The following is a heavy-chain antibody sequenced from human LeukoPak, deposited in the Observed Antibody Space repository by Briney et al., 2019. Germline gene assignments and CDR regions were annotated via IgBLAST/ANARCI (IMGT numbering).Heavy chain of an antibody. CDR1: GGSISSYY. Sequence: PSETLSLTCTVPGGSISSYYWSWIRQPPGKGLEWIGYIYYSGSTNYNPSLKSRVTISVDTSKNQFSLKLSSVTAADTAVYYCARSKAYSGYFDYWGQGTLVTVSS. J-gene: IGHJ4*02. V-gene: IGHV4-59*01. CDR3: ARSKAYSGYFDY. D-gene: IGHD4-11*01. CDR2: IYYSGST.